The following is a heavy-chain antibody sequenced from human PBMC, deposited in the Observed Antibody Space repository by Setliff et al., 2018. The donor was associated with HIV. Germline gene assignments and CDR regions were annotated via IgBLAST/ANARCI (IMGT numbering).Heavy chain of an antibody. D-gene: IGHD2-21*02. CDR2: VNAGHGKT. CDR1: GYTFASHS. Sequence: ASVKVSCKASGYTFASHSMHWVRQAPGQRFEWMGWVNAGHGKTEYSQKFQDRVIIWRDTSANIAYMDLTSLRSEDTAVYFCVRGIESGAWSIDYWGQGTLVTVSS. CDR3: VRGIESGAWSIDY. V-gene: IGHV1-3*01. J-gene: IGHJ4*02.